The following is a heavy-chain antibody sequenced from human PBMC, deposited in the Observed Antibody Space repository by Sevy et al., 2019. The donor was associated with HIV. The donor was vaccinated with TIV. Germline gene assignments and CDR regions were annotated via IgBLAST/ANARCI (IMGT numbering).Heavy chain of an antibody. J-gene: IGHJ6*03. Sequence: GVSLRLSCAASGFTFSDHYVDWVRQAPGKGLEWVGRIRNRPNRHTTEYAASVEGRFTISRDDSKNSLYLQMNSLKTEDSAVYYCVRGPNCGVGGCQQISPYCLDVWGKGATVTVSS. V-gene: IGHV3-72*01. CDR1: GFTFSDHY. D-gene: IGHD2-21*01. CDR2: IRNRPNRHTT. CDR3: VRGPNCGVGGCQQISPYCLDV.